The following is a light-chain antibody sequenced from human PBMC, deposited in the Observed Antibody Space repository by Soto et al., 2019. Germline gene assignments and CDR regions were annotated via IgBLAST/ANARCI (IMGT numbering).Light chain of an antibody. CDR3: QQSYSTLMYT. V-gene: IGKV1-39*01. CDR2: AAS. J-gene: IGKJ2*01. CDR1: QSISSY. Sequence: DIQMTQSPSSLSASAGDRVTITCRASQSISSYLNWYQQKPGKAPKLLIYAASSLQSGVPSRFSGSGSGTDFTLTISSLQPEDFATYYCQQSYSTLMYTFGQGTKVDIK.